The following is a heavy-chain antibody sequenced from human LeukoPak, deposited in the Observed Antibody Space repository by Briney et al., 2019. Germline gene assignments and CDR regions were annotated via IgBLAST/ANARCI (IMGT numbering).Heavy chain of an antibody. J-gene: IGHJ4*02. CDR2: ISAYNGNT. Sequence: ASVKVSCKASGYAFTSYGISWVRQAPGQGLEWMGWISAYNGNTNYAQKLQGRVTMTTDTSTSTAYMELRSLGSDDTAVYYCARYGLRWYPFDYWGQGTLVTVSS. CDR1: GYAFTSYG. V-gene: IGHV1-18*01. D-gene: IGHD4-23*01. CDR3: ARYGLRWYPFDY.